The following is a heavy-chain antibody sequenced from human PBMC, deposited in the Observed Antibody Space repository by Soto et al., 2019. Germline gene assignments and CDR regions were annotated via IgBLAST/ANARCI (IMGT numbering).Heavy chain of an antibody. CDR2: ISPKSGSI. CDR3: VKDRDSNSWPSRDV. Sequence: QVHLVQSGAEVKKPGASVNVSCKTSGYTFTRNGISWVRQAPGQGLEWMGRISPKSGSIKYAQKFQGRVIMTTDTSTSTAYMELRSLRSDDTAVYYCVKDRDSNSWPSRDVWGPGTTVTVSS. V-gene: IGHV1-18*01. J-gene: IGHJ6*02. CDR1: GYTFTRNG. D-gene: IGHD3-22*01.